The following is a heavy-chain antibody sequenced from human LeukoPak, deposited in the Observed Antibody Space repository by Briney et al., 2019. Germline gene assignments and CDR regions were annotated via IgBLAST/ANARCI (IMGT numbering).Heavy chain of an antibody. V-gene: IGHV4-4*07. CDR1: GGSISSYY. CDR2: IYTRGST. Sequence: SETLSLTCTVSGGSISSYYWSWIRQPAGKGLEWIGRIYTRGSTNYNPSLKSRVTMSVDTSKNQFSLKLSSVTAADTAVYYCAREESGYSYGGYYYYYMDVWGKGTTVTVSS. D-gene: IGHD5-18*01. J-gene: IGHJ6*03. CDR3: AREESGYSYGGYYYYYMDV.